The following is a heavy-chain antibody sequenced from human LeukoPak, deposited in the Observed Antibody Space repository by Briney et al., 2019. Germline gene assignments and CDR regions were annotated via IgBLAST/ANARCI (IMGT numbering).Heavy chain of an antibody. D-gene: IGHD1-1*01. Sequence: GGSLRLSCAASGFTFSSYSMSWVRQAPGKGLEWVSYISSTGSTTYYADSVKGRFTISRDNVKNSLYLQMNSLRAEDTAVYFCAKSRSGSANWALQIFDNWGQGTLVTVSS. CDR3: AKSRSGSANWALQIFDN. V-gene: IGHV3-48*04. CDR1: GFTFSSYS. CDR2: ISSTGSTT. J-gene: IGHJ4*02.